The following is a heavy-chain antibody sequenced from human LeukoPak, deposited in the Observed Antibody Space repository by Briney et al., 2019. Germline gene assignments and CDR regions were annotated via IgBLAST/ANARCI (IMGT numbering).Heavy chain of an antibody. D-gene: IGHD3-9*01. CDR3: AKGGIDHYDILTGYSDY. CDR1: GFTFSSYA. CDR2: ISGSGGST. Sequence: GGSLSLSCAASGFTFSSYAMSCVRQAPGNGLEWVSAISGSGGSTYYADSVKGRFTISRDNSKNTLYLQMNSLRAEDTAVYYCAKGGIDHYDILTGYSDYWGQGTLVTVSS. J-gene: IGHJ4*02. V-gene: IGHV3-23*01.